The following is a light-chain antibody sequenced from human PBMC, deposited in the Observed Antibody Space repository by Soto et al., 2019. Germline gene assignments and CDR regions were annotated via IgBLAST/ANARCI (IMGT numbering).Light chain of an antibody. V-gene: IGKV3D-20*02. CDR3: QQRNSWHPTFT. CDR2: GAS. J-gene: IGKJ5*01. CDR1: QSVSSSY. Sequence: EIVLTQSPGTLSLSPGERATLSCRASQSVSSSYLAWYQQKPGQAPRLLIYGASSRATGIPDRFSGSGSGTEFTLTISSLQSEDFAVYYCQQRNSWHPTFTFGQGTRLEIK.